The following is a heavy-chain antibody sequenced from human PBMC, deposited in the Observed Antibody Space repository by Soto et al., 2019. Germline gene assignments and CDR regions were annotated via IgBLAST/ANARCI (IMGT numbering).Heavy chain of an antibody. Sequence: GGSLRLSCAASGFTFSSCGMHWVRQAPGKGLEWVAVISYDGSNKYYADSVKGRFTISRANSKTTLYLQMNSLRAEYTAAYYCAKVGTGTTGLDGYYYYYMDVGGKGTRVPVP. D-gene: IGHD1-7*01. CDR2: ISYDGSNK. CDR3: AKVGTGTTGLDGYYYYYMDV. J-gene: IGHJ6*03. CDR1: GFTFSSCG. V-gene: IGHV3-30*18.